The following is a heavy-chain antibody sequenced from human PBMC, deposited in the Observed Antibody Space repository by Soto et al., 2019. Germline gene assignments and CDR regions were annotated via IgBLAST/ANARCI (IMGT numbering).Heavy chain of an antibody. D-gene: IGHD1-7*01. CDR3: AKDPDKRTTSLSG. Sequence: PGGSLRLSCAASGFTFSSYAMSWVRQAPGEGLEWVSAISGSGGSTYYADSVKGRFTISRDNSKNTLYLQMNSLRAEDTAVYYCAKDPDKRTTSLSGWGQGTLVTVSS. V-gene: IGHV3-23*01. CDR2: ISGSGGST. J-gene: IGHJ4*02. CDR1: GFTFSSYA.